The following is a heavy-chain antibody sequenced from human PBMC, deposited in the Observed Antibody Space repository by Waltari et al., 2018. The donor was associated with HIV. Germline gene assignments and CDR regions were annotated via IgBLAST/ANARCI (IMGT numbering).Heavy chain of an antibody. J-gene: IGHJ5*02. Sequence: EVQLVESGGGLVQPGGSLRLSCAASGFTFSRYWMSWVRQAPGKGLECVANIKQDGSEKYYVDSMKGRFTISRDNAKNSLYLQSNSLRAEDTAVYYCAGRSPARRLNWFDPWGQGTLVIVSS. V-gene: IGHV3-7*01. CDR1: GFTFSRYW. D-gene: IGHD2-8*01. CDR2: IKQDGSEK. CDR3: AGRSPARRLNWFDP.